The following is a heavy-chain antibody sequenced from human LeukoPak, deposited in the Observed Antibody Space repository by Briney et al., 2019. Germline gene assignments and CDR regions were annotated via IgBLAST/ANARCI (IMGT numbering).Heavy chain of an antibody. CDR1: GGSISSNSYY. CDR2: IYISGNT. Sequence: SQTLSLTCTVSGGSISSNSYYWSWIRQPAGKGLEWIGRIYISGNTDYNPSLKSRVTISVDTSKNQFSLELTSVTAADTAVYYCTRDDYSTRFDPWGQGIPVAVSS. D-gene: IGHD4-11*01. CDR3: TRDDYSTRFDP. J-gene: IGHJ5*02. V-gene: IGHV4-61*02.